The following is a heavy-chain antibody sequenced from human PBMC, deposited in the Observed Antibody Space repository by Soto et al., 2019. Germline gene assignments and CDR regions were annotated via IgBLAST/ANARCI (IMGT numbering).Heavy chain of an antibody. CDR2: ISAYNGNT. Sequence: ASVKVSCKASGYTFTSYGISWVRQAPGQGLEWMGWISAYNGNTNYAQKLQGRVTMTTDTSTSTAYMELRSLRSDDTAVYYCARDATGYYDFWSGLAHWGQGTLVTVSS. D-gene: IGHD3-3*01. CDR1: GYTFTSYG. V-gene: IGHV1-18*01. J-gene: IGHJ4*02. CDR3: ARDATGYYDFWSGLAH.